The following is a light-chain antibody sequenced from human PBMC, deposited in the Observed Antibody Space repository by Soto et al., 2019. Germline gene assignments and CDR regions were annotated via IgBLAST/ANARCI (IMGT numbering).Light chain of an antibody. J-gene: IGKJ2*01. CDR1: QSISSN. CDR2: GAS. Sequence: ETVMTQSPVTLSVSPGERATLSCRASQSISSNLAWYQRKPGQAPRLLIYGASTRATDIPARFSASGSGTEFTLIINSLQSEDLAVYYCQQYNNWPYTFGQGTKLQIK. CDR3: QQYNNWPYT. V-gene: IGKV3-15*01.